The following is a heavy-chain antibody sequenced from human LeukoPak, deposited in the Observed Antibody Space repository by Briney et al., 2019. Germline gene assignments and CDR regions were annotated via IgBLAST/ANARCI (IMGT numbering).Heavy chain of an antibody. CDR1: GVSISSYY. Sequence: SETLSLTCTVSGVSISSYYWSWIRQPPGKGLEWIGYIYYSGSTNYNPSLKSRVTISVDTSKNQFSLKLSSVTAADTAVYYCARGGVTIYYYFDYWGQGTLVTVSS. CDR3: ARGGVTIYYYFDY. D-gene: IGHD4-17*01. CDR2: IYYSGST. J-gene: IGHJ4*02. V-gene: IGHV4-59*01.